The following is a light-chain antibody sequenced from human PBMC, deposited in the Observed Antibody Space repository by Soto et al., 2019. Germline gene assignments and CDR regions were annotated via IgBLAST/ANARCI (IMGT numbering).Light chain of an antibody. CDR1: TSDVGGYRY. J-gene: IGLJ3*02. CDR3: ISYTSSTTWV. V-gene: IGLV2-14*01. CDR2: EVS. Sequence: QSVLTQPASVSRSPGQSITISCTGTTSDVGGYRYVSWYQQHPDKAPKLLIFEVSNRPSGVSDRFSGSKSGNTASLTISGLQAEDEAVYYCISYTSSTTWVFGGGTKVTVL.